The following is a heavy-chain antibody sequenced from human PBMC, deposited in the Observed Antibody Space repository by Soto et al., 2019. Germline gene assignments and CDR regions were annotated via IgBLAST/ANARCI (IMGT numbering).Heavy chain of an antibody. Sequence: SETLSLTCTVSGTSMSGHFWSWMRQPPGKGLEWIGYGYYSGSTFYNPSLKSRVTISLDTSKNHFSLRLNSVTSADTAVYYCARGVYLSLVRTGWFDPWGQGTLVTVSS. V-gene: IGHV4-59*11. D-gene: IGHD3-10*01. CDR2: GYYSGST. J-gene: IGHJ5*02. CDR1: GTSMSGHF. CDR3: ARGVYLSLVRTGWFDP.